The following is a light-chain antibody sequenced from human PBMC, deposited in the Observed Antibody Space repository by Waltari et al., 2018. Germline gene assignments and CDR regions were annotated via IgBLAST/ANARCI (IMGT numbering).Light chain of an antibody. Sequence: QSALTQPASVSGSPGQSITISCTGTSSDVGGYNHVSWYQQDPGKVPKLIIYDVSERPSGVAERFSGANSGNTASLTISGVQAEDETDYYCSSYTNRNTLIFGGGTKLTVL. CDR2: DVS. CDR3: SSYTNRNTLI. CDR1: SSDVGGYNH. J-gene: IGLJ2*01. V-gene: IGLV2-14*01.